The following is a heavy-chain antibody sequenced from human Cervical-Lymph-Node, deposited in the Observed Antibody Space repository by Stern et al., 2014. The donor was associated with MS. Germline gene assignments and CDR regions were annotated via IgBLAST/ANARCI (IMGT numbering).Heavy chain of an antibody. CDR2: IDWDDDK. CDR3: ARTSYYDSSGYYYVPAYYFDY. V-gene: IGHV2-70*01. Sequence: QVTLRESGPALVKPTQTLTLTCTFSGFSLSTSGMCVSWIRQPPGKALEWLDLIDWDDDKYSSTSLQTRLTHSQVTFKNQLGLPLTNMDPVDPATYYCARTSYYDSSGYYYVPAYYFDYWGQGTLVTVSS. J-gene: IGHJ4*02. CDR1: GFSLSTSGMC. D-gene: IGHD3-22*01.